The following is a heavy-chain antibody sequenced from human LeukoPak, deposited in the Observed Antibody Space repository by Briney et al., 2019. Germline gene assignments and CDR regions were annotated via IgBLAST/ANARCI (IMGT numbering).Heavy chain of an antibody. D-gene: IGHD3-10*01. CDR1: GYTFTSYG. V-gene: IGHV1-8*02. CDR3: ARGLLVGGLGSEHDY. J-gene: IGHJ4*02. CDR2: MNPNSGNT. Sequence: ASVKVSCKASGYTFTSYGISWVRQAPGQGLEWMGWMNPNSGNTGYAQKFQGRVTMTRNTSISTAYMELSSLRSEDTAVYYCARGLLVGGLGSEHDYWGQGTLVTVSS.